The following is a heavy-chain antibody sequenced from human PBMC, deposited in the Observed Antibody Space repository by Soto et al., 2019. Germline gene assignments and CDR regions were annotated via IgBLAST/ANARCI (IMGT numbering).Heavy chain of an antibody. CDR1: GGSISSYY. CDR2: IYYSGST. J-gene: IGHJ3*02. Sequence: SETLSLTWTVSGGSISSYYWSWIRQPPGKGLEWIGYIYYSGSTNYNPSLKSRVTISVDTSKNQFSLKLSSVTAADTAVYYCARDQGLLWFGELLSPSTAFDIWGQGTMVTV. V-gene: IGHV4-59*01. D-gene: IGHD3-10*01. CDR3: ARDQGLLWFGELLSPSTAFDI.